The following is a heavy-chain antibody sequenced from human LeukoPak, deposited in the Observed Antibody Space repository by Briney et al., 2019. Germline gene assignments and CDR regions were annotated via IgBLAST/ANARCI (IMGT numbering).Heavy chain of an antibody. CDR3: ARHLRSSWAAGYYYYMDV. D-gene: IGHD6-13*01. V-gene: IGHV4-34*01. CDR2: INHSGST. J-gene: IGHJ6*03. Sequence: SETLSLTCAVYGGSFSGYYWSWIRQPPGKGLEWVGEINHSGSTNYNPSLKSRVTISVDTSKTQFSLKLSSVTAADTAVYYCARHLRSSWAAGYYYYMDVWGKGTTVTISS. CDR1: GGSFSGYY.